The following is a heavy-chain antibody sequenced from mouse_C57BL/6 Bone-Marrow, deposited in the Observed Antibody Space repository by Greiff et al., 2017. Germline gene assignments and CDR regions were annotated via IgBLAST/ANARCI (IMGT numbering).Heavy chain of an antibody. CDR3: ARTDWGSFFDD. CDR2: IDPSDSET. CDR1: GYTFTSYW. J-gene: IGHJ2*01. Sequence: VQLQQPGAELVRPGSSVKLSCKASGYTFTSYWMHWVKQRPIQGLEWIGNIDPSDSETHYNQKFKDKATLTVDKSSSTAYMQLRSLTSEDSAVYYCARTDWGSFFDDWGQGTTLTVSS. V-gene: IGHV1-52*01. D-gene: IGHD4-1*01.